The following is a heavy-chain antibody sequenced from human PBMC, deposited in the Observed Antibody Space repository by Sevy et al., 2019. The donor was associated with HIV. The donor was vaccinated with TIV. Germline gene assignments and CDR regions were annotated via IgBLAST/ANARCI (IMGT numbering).Heavy chain of an antibody. CDR1: GFTFGSYG. Sequence: GGSLRLSCAASGFTFGSYGMHWVRQAPGKGLEWVAYISYDRSDKNYTDSVKGRFTISRDKSKNTVFLQLNSLRPEYTAVYYCARVFSSYYFDYWGQGTLVTVSS. CDR2: ISYDRSDK. J-gene: IGHJ4*02. V-gene: IGHV3-30*06. CDR3: ARVFSSYYFDY.